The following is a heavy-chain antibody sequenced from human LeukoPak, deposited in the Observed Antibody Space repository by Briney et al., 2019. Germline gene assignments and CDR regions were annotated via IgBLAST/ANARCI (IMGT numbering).Heavy chain of an antibody. Sequence: ASVKVSCKASGGIFSNYAISWVRQAPGQGLEWMGWINPNSGGTNYAQKFQGRVTMTRDTSISTAYMELSRLRSDDTAVYYCAMNYCDYWGQGTLVTVSS. J-gene: IGHJ4*02. V-gene: IGHV1-2*02. D-gene: IGHD3-16*01. CDR3: AMNYCDY. CDR1: GGIFSNYA. CDR2: INPNSGGT.